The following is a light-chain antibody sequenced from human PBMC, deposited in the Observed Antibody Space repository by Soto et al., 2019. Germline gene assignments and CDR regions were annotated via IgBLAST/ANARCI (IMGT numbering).Light chain of an antibody. J-gene: IGKJ1*01. Sequence: EIVLTQSPGTLSLSPGERATLSCRASQSVSSSYLAWYQQKPGQAPRLLIYGASSRATGIPDRLSGSGSGTDFTLTISRLEPEVFAVDDCQQYGSSPPRTFGQGTKVEIK. CDR2: GAS. CDR3: QQYGSSPPRT. CDR1: QSVSSSY. V-gene: IGKV3-20*01.